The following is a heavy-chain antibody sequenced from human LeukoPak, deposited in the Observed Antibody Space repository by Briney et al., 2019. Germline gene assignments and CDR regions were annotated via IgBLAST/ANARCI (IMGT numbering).Heavy chain of an antibody. CDR2: IYFSGST. D-gene: IGHD3-22*01. Sequence: SETLSLTCTVSGGSISSSSYYWGWISQPPGKGLKWIGSIYFSGSTYYNPSLKSRVTISVDTSKNQFSLKLSSVTAADTTIYYCASTSYDSSGYFDYWGQGTLVTVSS. CDR1: GGSISSSSYY. J-gene: IGHJ4*02. V-gene: IGHV4-39*01. CDR3: ASTSYDSSGYFDY.